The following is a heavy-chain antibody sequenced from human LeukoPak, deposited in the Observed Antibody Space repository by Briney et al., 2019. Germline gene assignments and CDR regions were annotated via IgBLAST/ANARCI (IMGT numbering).Heavy chain of an antibody. CDR1: GFTFSSYW. J-gene: IGHJ4*02. Sequence: GGSLRLSCAASGFTFSSYWMHWVRQAPGKGLVWVSRINSDGSSTSYADSVKGRFTISRDNAKNTLYLQMNSLRAEDTAVYYCARDLRVGATTYSNNFDYWGQGTLVTVSS. D-gene: IGHD1-26*01. V-gene: IGHV3-74*01. CDR2: INSDGSST. CDR3: ARDLRVGATTYSNNFDY.